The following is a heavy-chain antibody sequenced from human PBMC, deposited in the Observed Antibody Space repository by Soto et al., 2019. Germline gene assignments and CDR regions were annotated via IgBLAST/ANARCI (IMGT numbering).Heavy chain of an antibody. D-gene: IGHD1-26*01. V-gene: IGHV1-58*01. J-gene: IGHJ6*02. Sequence: GASVKVSCKASGFTFTSSAVQWVRQARGQRLEWIGWIVVGSGNTNYAQKFQERVTITRDMSTSTAYMELSSLRSEDTAVYYCADGEWELPYYYYGMDVWGQGTTVTVSS. CDR3: ADGEWELPYYYYGMDV. CDR1: GFTFTSSA. CDR2: IVVGSGNT.